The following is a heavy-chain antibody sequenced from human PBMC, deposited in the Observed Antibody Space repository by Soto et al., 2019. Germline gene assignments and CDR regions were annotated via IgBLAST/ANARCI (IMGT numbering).Heavy chain of an antibody. CDR2: IYYSGST. D-gene: IGHD6-13*01. V-gene: IGHV4-39*01. CDR1: GGSISSSSYY. Sequence: SSETLSLTCTVSGGSISSSSYYWGWIRQPPGKGLEWIGSIYYSGSTYYNPSLKSRVTISVDTSKNQFSLKLSSVTAADTAVYYCAASAGIAADGWVDPWGQGTLVTSPQ. J-gene: IGHJ5*02. CDR3: AASAGIAADGWVDP.